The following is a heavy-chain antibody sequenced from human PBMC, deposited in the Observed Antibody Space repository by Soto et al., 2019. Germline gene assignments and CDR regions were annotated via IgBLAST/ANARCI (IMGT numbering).Heavy chain of an antibody. CDR1: GFTFSNSA. V-gene: IGHV3-23*01. Sequence: EVQLLESGGGLLQPGGSLRLSCVASGFTFSNSAMNWVRQAPGKGLEWVSVINFNGRSTYYADSVKGRFTISRDNSKNTLYLEVNSLRVEDTAIYYCAKGADSGWPYYSDLWGQGTLVTVSS. CDR2: INFNGRST. J-gene: IGHJ4*02. D-gene: IGHD6-19*01. CDR3: AKGADSGWPYYSDL.